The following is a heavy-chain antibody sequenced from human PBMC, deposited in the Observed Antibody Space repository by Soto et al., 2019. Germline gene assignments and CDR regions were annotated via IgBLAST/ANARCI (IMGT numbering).Heavy chain of an antibody. CDR3: ASGIQLWLRQINNGYSG. CDR1: GGTFSTYA. CDR2: SIPMFGTA. D-gene: IGHD5-18*01. Sequence: QVQLVQSGAEVKKPESSVKVSCKAPGGTFSTYAISWVRQAPVQGLEWMGGSIPMFGTANYAQRFQDRVTITADESTNTVYMELSSLRSEDTAVYFCASGIQLWLRQINNGYSGWGQGTLVTVSS. V-gene: IGHV1-69*12. J-gene: IGHJ4*02.